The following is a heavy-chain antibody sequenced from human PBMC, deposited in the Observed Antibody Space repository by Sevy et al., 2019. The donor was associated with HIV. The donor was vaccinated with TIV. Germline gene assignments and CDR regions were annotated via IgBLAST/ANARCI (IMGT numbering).Heavy chain of an antibody. Sequence: SETLSLTCTVSGDSISGYYRSWIRQPPGKGLEWIGYSCYSGSTTYNPSLKSRVTISVDRSKNQFSLKLSSVTAADTAVYYCARASPDYYYGMDVWGQGTTVTVSS. V-gene: IGHV4-59*01. CDR2: SCYSGST. CDR3: ARASPDYYYGMDV. J-gene: IGHJ6*02. CDR1: GDSISGYY.